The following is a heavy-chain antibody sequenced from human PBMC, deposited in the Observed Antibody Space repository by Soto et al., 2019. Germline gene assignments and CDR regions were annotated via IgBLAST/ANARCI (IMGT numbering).Heavy chain of an antibody. V-gene: IGHV4-4*07. CDR2: IYATGTT. J-gene: IGHJ5*02. CDR1: GASISGFY. D-gene: IGHD1-1*01. CDR3: VRDGTKTLRDWFDP. Sequence: PSETLSLTCTVSGASISGFYWSWIRKSAGKGLEWIGRIYATGTTDYNPSLKSRVMMSVDTSKKQFSLKLRSVTAADTAVYYCVRDGTKTLRDWFDPGGQGTSVTVSS.